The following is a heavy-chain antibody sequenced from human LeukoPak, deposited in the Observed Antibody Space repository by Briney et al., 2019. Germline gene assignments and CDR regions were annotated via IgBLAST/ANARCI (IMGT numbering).Heavy chain of an antibody. CDR2: IKQDGSEK. Sequence: GGSLRLSCAASGFTFSSYWMSWVRQAPGKGLEWVANIKQDGSEKYYVDSVKGRFTISRDNAKNSLYLQMNSLRAEDTAVYYCTRPLLDYALKDAFDIWGQGTMVTVSS. CDR1: GFTFSSYW. D-gene: IGHD4-17*01. J-gene: IGHJ3*02. V-gene: IGHV3-7*01. CDR3: TRPLLDYALKDAFDI.